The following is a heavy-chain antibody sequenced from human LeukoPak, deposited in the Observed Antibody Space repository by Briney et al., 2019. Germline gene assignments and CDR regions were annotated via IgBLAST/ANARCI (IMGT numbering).Heavy chain of an antibody. D-gene: IGHD6-13*01. J-gene: IGHJ5*02. CDR1: GGSISSYY. CDR3: ARWRRQSRYSSSWKGGNWFDP. CDR2: IYYSGST. V-gene: IGHV4-59*01. Sequence: SETLSLTCTVSGGSISSYYWSWIRQPPGKGLEWIGYIYYSGSTNYNPSLKSRVTISVDTSKNQFSLKLSSVTAADTAVYYCARWRRQSRYSSSWKGGNWFDPWGQGTLVTVSS.